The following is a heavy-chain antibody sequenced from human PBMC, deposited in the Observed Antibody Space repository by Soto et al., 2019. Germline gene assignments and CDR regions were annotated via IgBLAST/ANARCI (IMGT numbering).Heavy chain of an antibody. CDR1: GVTVSSDA. Sequence: GSGRLSCAASGVTVSSDAMSWVRQAPGKGLEWVSAISGSGGSTYYADSVKGRFTISRDNSKNTLYLQMNSLRAEDTAVYYCAKRSVHLNYFDYWGQGTLVTVSS. CDR2: ISGSGGST. J-gene: IGHJ4*02. V-gene: IGHV3-23*01. CDR3: AKRSVHLNYFDY.